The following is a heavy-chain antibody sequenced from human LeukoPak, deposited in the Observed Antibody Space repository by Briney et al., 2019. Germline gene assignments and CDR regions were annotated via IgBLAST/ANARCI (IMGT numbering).Heavy chain of an antibody. V-gene: IGHV3-7*01. D-gene: IGHD3-22*01. CDR2: IKQDGSEK. CDR1: GFTFSSYW. Sequence: GGSLRLSCAASGFTFSSYWMSWVRQTPGKGLESVANIKQDGSEKYYVDSVKGRFTISRDNAKNSLYLQMNSLRAEDTAVYYCARDSYYYDSSGDFGYWGQGTLVTVSS. J-gene: IGHJ4*02. CDR3: ARDSYYYDSSGDFGY.